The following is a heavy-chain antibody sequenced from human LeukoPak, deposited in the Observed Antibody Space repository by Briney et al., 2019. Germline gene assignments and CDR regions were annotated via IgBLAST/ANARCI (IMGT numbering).Heavy chain of an antibody. CDR3: ARDLSGGGLDY. CDR1: GFTFSVSA. D-gene: IGHD3-10*01. CDR2: ISSNGGST. V-gene: IGHV3-64*01. J-gene: IGHJ4*02. Sequence: PGGSLRLSCAASGFTFSVSAMHCVRQAPGKGLEYVSVISSNGGSTSYANSVKGRFTISRDNSKNTLYLQMGSLRAEDMAVYYCARDLSGGGLDYWGQGTLVTVSS.